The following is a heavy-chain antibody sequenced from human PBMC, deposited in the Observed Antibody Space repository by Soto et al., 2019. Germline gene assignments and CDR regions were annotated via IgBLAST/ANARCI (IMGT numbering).Heavy chain of an antibody. J-gene: IGHJ4*02. V-gene: IGHV1-18*01. CDR3: AREMAGLGGEYDY. CDR1: GYTFTKYG. CDR2: ISGSSGNA. D-gene: IGHD3-16*01. Sequence: QVQLVQSGAEVKNPGASVKVSCKTSGYTFTKYGVGWVRQAPGQGLEWMGWISGSSGNANYAEKVQGRSTLTTDTSTSTASIELRSLRSDDTAVYYCAREMAGLGGEYDYWGQGTLVTVSS.